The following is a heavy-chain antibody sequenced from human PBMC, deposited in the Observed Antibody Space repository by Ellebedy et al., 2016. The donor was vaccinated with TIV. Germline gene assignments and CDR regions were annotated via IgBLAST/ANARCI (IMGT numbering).Heavy chain of an antibody. CDR2: IYYSGST. D-gene: IGHD2-21*02. CDR3: ARHRAGDLIRYFDY. CDR1: GGSFSGYY. Sequence: SETLSLXXAVYGGSFSGYYWSWIRQPPGKGLEWIGSIYYSGSTYDNPSLKSRVTISVDTSKNQFSLKLSSVTAEDTAMYYCARHRAGDLIRYFDYWGQGTLVTVSS. J-gene: IGHJ4*02. V-gene: IGHV4-34*01.